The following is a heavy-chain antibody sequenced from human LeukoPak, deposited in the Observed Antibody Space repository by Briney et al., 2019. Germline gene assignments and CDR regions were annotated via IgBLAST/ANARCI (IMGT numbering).Heavy chain of an antibody. V-gene: IGHV7-4-1*02. Sequence: EASVKVSCKASGYTFTNYAMNWVRQAPGQGLEWMGWINTNTGNPTYAQGFTGRFVFFLDTSVSTAYLQISSLKAEDTAVYYCARLKRKAYCGGDCYSALDYWGQGTLVTVSS. J-gene: IGHJ4*02. D-gene: IGHD2-21*02. CDR1: GYTFTNYA. CDR3: ARLKRKAYCGGDCYSALDY. CDR2: INTNTGNP.